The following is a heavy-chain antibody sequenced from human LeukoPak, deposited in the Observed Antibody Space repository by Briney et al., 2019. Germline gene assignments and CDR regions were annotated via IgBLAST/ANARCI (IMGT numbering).Heavy chain of an antibody. CDR2: IYYSGNT. CDR1: GGSISSYY. D-gene: IGHD7-27*01. V-gene: IGHV4-59*01. J-gene: IGHJ2*01. Sequence: SETLSLTCTVSGGSISSYYWNWIRQPPGKGLEWIGYIYYSGNTNYHPSLKSRVTISVDTSKNQFSLKLSSVTAADTAVYHCAKTGDLNYWYFDLWGRGTLVTVSS. CDR3: AKTGDLNYWYFDL.